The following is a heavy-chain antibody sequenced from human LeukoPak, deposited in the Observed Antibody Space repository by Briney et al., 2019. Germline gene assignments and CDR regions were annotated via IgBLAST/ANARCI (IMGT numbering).Heavy chain of an antibody. V-gene: IGHV1-2*02. Sequence: ASVKVSYKASGYTFTDYYMHWVRQAPGQGLEWMGWINPNSGGAHYAQKFQGRVSMTRDTSISTIYMELSRLTSGDTAVYYCARQASGGWYCDYWGQGTLVTVSS. D-gene: IGHD6-19*01. CDR1: GYTFTDYY. J-gene: IGHJ4*02. CDR2: INPNSGGA. CDR3: ARQASGGWYCDY.